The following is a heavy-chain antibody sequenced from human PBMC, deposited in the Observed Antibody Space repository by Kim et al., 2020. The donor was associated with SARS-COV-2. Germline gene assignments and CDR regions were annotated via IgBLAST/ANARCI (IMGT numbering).Heavy chain of an antibody. CDR1: GFTFSSYG. Sequence: GGSLRLSCAASGFTFSSYGMHWVRQAPGKGLEWVAVISYDGSNKYYADSVKGRFTISRDNSKNTLYLQMNSLRAEDTAVYYCAKDSSTYDSSPTRYWGQGTRVTVSS. V-gene: IGHV3-30*18. CDR3: AKDSSTYDSSPTRY. CDR2: ISYDGSNK. J-gene: IGHJ4*02. D-gene: IGHD3-22*01.